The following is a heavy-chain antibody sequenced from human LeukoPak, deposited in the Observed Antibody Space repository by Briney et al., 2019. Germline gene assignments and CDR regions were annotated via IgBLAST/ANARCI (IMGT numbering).Heavy chain of an antibody. V-gene: IGHV3-30-3*01. Sequence: GRSLRLSCAASGFTFSSYAMHWVRQAPGKGLEWVAVISYDGSNKYYADSVKGRFTISGDNSKNTLYLQMNSLRAEDTAVYYCARELFLYYDSSGYGWGQGTLVTVSS. CDR1: GFTFSSYA. D-gene: IGHD3-22*01. CDR2: ISYDGSNK. CDR3: ARELFLYYDSSGYG. J-gene: IGHJ4*02.